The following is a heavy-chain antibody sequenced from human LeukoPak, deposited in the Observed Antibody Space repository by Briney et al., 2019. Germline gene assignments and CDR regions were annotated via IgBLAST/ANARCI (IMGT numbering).Heavy chain of an antibody. CDR3: ARRGNAVVDY. J-gene: IGHJ4*02. CDR2: ISGSGSTI. V-gene: IGHV3-23*01. Sequence: GGSLRLSCAASGFTFSSYAMSWVRQAPGKGLEWVSAISGSGSTIYYADSVKGRFTISRDNAKNSLYLQMNSLRVEDTAVYYCARRGNAVVDYWGQGTLVTVSS. CDR1: GFTFSSYA. D-gene: IGHD4-23*01.